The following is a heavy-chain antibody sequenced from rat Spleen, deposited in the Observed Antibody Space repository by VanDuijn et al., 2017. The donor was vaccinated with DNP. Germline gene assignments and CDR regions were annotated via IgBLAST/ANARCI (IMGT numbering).Heavy chain of an antibody. D-gene: IGHD5-1*01. Sequence: EVQLVESGGGLVQPGRSLKVSCAASGFTFSSFAMAWVRQAPTKGLEWVASISYEGSRTYYGDSVKGRFAISRDNAKSTLYLQMNSLRSEDTATYYCARLGGDWGQGVMVTVSS. CDR2: ISYEGSRT. V-gene: IGHV5-22*01. J-gene: IGHJ2*01. CDR3: ARLGGD. CDR1: GFTFSSFA.